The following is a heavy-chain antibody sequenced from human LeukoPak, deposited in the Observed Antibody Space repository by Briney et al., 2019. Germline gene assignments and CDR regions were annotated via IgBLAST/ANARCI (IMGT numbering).Heavy chain of an antibody. D-gene: IGHD3-22*01. CDR2: INHSGST. J-gene: IGHJ6*02. CDR1: GGSFSGYY. V-gene: IGHV4-34*01. Sequence: PSETLSLTCAVYGGSFSGYYWSWIRQPPGKGLEWIGEINHSGSTNYNPSLKSRVAISVDTSKNQFSLKLSSVTAADTAVYYCARYYYDSSGYYYDSQRPYGMDVWGQGTTVTVSS. CDR3: ARYYYDSSGYYYDSQRPYGMDV.